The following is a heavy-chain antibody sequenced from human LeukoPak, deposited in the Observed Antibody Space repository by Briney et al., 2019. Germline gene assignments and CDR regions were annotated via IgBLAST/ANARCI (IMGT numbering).Heavy chain of an antibody. Sequence: GGSLRLSCAASGFTFSGYGMHWVRQAPGKGLEWVAFIRYDESNKYYADSVKGRFTISRDNSKNTLYLQMNSLRTEDTAVYYCSGIAVAGIYWGQGTLVTVSS. V-gene: IGHV3-30*02. CDR2: IRYDESNK. CDR3: SGIAVAGIY. D-gene: IGHD6-19*01. CDR1: GFTFSGYG. J-gene: IGHJ4*02.